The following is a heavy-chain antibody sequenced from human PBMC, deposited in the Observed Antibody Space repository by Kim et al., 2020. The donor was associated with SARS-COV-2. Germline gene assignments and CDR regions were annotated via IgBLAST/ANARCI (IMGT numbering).Heavy chain of an antibody. V-gene: IGHV3-7*01. Sequence: GGSLRLSCAASGFTFSNYWMSWVRQAPGKGLEWLANIKQDGSQKYYVDSLRGRFTISRDNAKNSVYLQVNSLRAEDTAVFYCARIGYSSSSIYYWGQGTLVTVSS. CDR1: GFTFSNYW. J-gene: IGHJ4*02. CDR3: ARIGYSSSSIYY. CDR2: IKQDGSQK. D-gene: IGHD6-6*01.